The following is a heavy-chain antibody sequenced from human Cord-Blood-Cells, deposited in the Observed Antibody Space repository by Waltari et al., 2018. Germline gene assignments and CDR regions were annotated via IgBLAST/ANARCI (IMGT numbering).Heavy chain of an antibody. CDR2: IYSGGST. CDR3: AGGYDYYYYGMDV. Sequence: EVQLVESGGGLIQPGGSLRLSCAASGFTVSSNYMSWVRQAPGKGVEWVAVIYSGGSTYYADSVKGRFTISRDNSKNTLYLQMNSLRAEDTAVYYCAGGYDYYYYGMDVWGQGTTVTVSS. D-gene: IGHD5-12*01. V-gene: IGHV3-53*01. J-gene: IGHJ6*02. CDR1: GFTVSSNY.